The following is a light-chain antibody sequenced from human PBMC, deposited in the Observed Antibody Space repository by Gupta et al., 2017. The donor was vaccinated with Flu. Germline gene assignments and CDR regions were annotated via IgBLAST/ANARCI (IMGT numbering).Light chain of an antibody. V-gene: IGLV2-18*02. Sequence: SVTIFCTGTRSDVGSYNRVSWYQQPPGTAPKLIIYEVTNRPSGVPDRFSGSRSGNTTSLTLSGLQAEDEADYYCSSFTTRGTYVFGTGTKVTVL. CDR1: RSDVGSYNR. CDR3: SSFTTRGTYV. CDR2: EVT. J-gene: IGLJ1*01.